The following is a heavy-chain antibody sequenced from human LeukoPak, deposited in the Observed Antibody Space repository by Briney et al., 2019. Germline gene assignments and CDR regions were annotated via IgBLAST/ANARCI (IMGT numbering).Heavy chain of an antibody. D-gene: IGHD2-2*02. J-gene: IGHJ4*02. CDR3: ASAYCTTTYCYIDY. V-gene: IGHV4-31*03. CDR2: ICYSGST. CDR1: GGSISSGGYY. Sequence: KASETLSLTCTVSGGSISSGGYYWNWIRQHPGKGLEWIGYICYSGSTCYNPSLQSRVTISVDTSKNQSSLKLRSVTAADTAVYYCASAYCTTTYCYIDYWGQGTLVTVSS.